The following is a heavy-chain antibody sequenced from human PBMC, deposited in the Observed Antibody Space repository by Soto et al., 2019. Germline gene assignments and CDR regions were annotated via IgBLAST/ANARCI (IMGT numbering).Heavy chain of an antibody. CDR2: IYSGGST. V-gene: IGHV3-66*01. D-gene: IGHD3-10*01. CDR3: ARDRVSSSGSPTYYFDY. Sequence: EVQLVESGGGLVQPGGSLRLSCAASGFTVSSNYMSWVRQAPGKGLEWVSVIYSGGSTYYAVSLKGRFTISRDNSKNTLYLQMNSLRAEDTAVYYCARDRVSSSGSPTYYFDYWGQGPLVTVSS. CDR1: GFTVSSNY. J-gene: IGHJ4*02.